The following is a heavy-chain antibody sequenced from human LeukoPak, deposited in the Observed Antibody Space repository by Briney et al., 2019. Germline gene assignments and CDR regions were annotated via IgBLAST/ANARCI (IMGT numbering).Heavy chain of an antibody. CDR2: IYHSGRT. CDR3: ARLDFRISIVRGPFDP. J-gene: IGHJ5*02. D-gene: IGHD3-10*01. V-gene: IGHV4-4*02. Sequence: SGTLSLTCAVSGGSISSNNWWSWVRQPPGKGLEWIGEIYHSGRTNYNPSLQSRLTISADKSKNQFSLKLSSVTAADTAVYYCARLDFRISIVRGPFDPWGQGTLVTVSS. CDR1: GGSISSNNW.